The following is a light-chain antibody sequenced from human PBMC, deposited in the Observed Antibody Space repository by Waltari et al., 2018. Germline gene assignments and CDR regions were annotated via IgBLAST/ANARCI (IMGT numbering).Light chain of an antibody. CDR3: QSYDNDNVV. Sequence: NFILTQTHSVSESPGKTVTIPCTRSPSSIGSSYVQWYQEPSGSAPPSVIYEDYHRPSGVPERFSGSIDSSSNSAYVTISGLKPEDEADYYCQSYDNDNVVFGGGTRLTVL. V-gene: IGLV6-57*03. CDR1: PSSIGSSY. CDR2: EDY. J-gene: IGLJ3*02.